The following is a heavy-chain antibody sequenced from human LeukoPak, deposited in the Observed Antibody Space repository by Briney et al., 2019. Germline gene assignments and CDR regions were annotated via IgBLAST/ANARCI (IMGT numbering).Heavy chain of an antibody. CDR1: GFTFSSYW. J-gene: IGHJ3*02. CDR3: ARGPPIDQRGAFDI. Sequence: QAGGSLRLSCAASGFTFSSYWMSWVRQAPGKGLEWVANIKQDGSEKYYVDSVKGRFTISRDNAKNSLYLQMNSLRAEDTAVYYCARGPPIDQRGAFDIWGQGTMVTVSS. CDR2: IKQDGSEK. V-gene: IGHV3-7*01.